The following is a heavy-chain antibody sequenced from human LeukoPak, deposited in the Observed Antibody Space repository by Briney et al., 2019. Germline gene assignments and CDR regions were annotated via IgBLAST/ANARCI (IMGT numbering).Heavy chain of an antibody. Sequence: GGSLRLSCAASGFTFSSYDMHWVRQAPGKGLEWVSFITSSSSIIYYADSVKGRFTISRDNAKNSLYLQMNSLRDEDTAVYYCTRDLFNAFDIWGQGTMVTVSS. CDR2: ITSSSSII. D-gene: IGHD2-21*01. J-gene: IGHJ3*02. V-gene: IGHV3-48*02. CDR3: TRDLFNAFDI. CDR1: GFTFSSYD.